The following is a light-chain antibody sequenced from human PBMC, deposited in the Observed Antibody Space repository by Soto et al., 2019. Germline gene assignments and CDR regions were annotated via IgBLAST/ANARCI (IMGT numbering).Light chain of an antibody. Sequence: IVMTQSPATLSVSPGERATLSCRAGQTASSNLAWYQQKPGQAPRILIYGASTRATGIPARFSGSGSGTEFTLTISSLQSEDFGVYYCQQYNNWWTFGQGTKVEIK. CDR2: GAS. V-gene: IGKV3-15*01. CDR3: QQYNNWWT. CDR1: QTASSN. J-gene: IGKJ1*01.